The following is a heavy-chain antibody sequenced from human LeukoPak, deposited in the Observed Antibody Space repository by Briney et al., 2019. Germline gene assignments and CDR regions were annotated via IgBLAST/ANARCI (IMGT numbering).Heavy chain of an antibody. CDR2: ISGSGGST. CDR3: ARDQIAVTTIYYYGMDV. D-gene: IGHD6-19*01. Sequence: GGSLRLSCAASGFTFSSYAMSWVRQAPGKGLEWVSAISGSGGSTYYADSVKGRFTISRDNSKNTLYLQMNSLRAEDTAVYYCARDQIAVTTIYYYGMDVWGQGTTVTVSS. J-gene: IGHJ6*02. CDR1: GFTFSSYA. V-gene: IGHV3-23*01.